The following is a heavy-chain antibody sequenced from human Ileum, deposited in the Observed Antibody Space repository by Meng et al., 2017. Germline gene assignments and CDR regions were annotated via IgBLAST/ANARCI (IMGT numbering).Heavy chain of an antibody. CDR3: ARASGGYCSGGSCYSVNFDY. V-gene: IGHV1-69*06. CDR1: GGTFSSYA. D-gene: IGHD2-15*01. J-gene: IGHJ4*02. CDR2: IIPIFGTA. Sequence: SVKVSCKASGGTFSSYAISWVRQAPGQGLEWMGGIIPIFGTANYAQKFQGRVTITADKSTSTAYMELSSLRSEDTAVYYCARASGGYCSGGSCYSVNFDYWGQGTLVTVSS.